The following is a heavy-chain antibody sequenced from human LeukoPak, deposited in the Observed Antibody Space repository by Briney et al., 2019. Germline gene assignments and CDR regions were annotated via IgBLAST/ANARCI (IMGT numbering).Heavy chain of an antibody. J-gene: IGHJ4*02. CDR2: ISGSAGST. CDR3: AKDSRSGWPQENYFDF. Sequence: HSGGSLSLSCAASGFTFSSYAMSWVRQAPGKGLEWVSAISGSAGSTYYADSAKGRFTISRDNSKNTLYLEMHSLRAEDTAVYYCAKDSRSGWPQENYFDFWGQGTLVTVSS. V-gene: IGHV3-23*01. CDR1: GFTFSSYA. D-gene: IGHD6-19*01.